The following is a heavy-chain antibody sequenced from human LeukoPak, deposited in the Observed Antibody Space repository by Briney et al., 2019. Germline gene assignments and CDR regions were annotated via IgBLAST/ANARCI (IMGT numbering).Heavy chain of an antibody. Sequence: GGSLRLSCAASRFTFSNYAMHWVRQAPGKGLEWVAVISYDERRDYYADSVKGRFTISRDNSKNTLYLQMNSLRAEDTAVYYCARDRSGYLSYYFDYWGQGTLVTVSS. V-gene: IGHV3-30*04. J-gene: IGHJ4*02. CDR1: RFTFSNYA. CDR2: ISYDERRD. CDR3: ARDRSGYLSYYFDY. D-gene: IGHD3-22*01.